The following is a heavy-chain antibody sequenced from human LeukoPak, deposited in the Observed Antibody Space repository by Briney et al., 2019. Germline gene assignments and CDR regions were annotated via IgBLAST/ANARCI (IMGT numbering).Heavy chain of an antibody. J-gene: IGHJ4*02. CDR2: ISAYNGNT. Sequence: ASVKVSCKASGYTFTSYGISWVRQAPGQGLEWMGWISAYNGNTNYAQKLQGRVTMTTDTSTSTAYMELRSLRSDDTAVYYCARLDPRTYYYDSSGYYYGYWGQGTLVTVSS. CDR1: GYTFTSYG. V-gene: IGHV1-18*01. D-gene: IGHD3-22*01. CDR3: ARLDPRTYYYDSSGYYYGY.